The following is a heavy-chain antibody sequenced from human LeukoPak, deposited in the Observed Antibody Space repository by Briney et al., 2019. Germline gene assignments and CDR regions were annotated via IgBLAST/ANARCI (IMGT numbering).Heavy chain of an antibody. D-gene: IGHD2-21*02. Sequence: SETLSLTCTVSGGSISSYYWGWIRQPPGKGLEWIGYIYTSGSTNYNPSLKSRVTISVDTSKNQFSLKLSSVTAADTAVYYCARLATTYCGGDCYSWGQGTLVTVSS. J-gene: IGHJ4*02. CDR1: GGSISSYY. CDR3: ARLATTYCGGDCYS. V-gene: IGHV4-4*09. CDR2: IYTSGST.